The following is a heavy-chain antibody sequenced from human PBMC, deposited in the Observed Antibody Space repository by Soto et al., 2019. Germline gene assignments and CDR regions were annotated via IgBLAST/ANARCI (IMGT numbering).Heavy chain of an antibody. Sequence: SETLSLTCTVSGGSVSSGSYYWSWIRQPPGKGLEWIGYIYYSGSTNYNPSLKSRVTISVDTSKNQFSLKLSSVTAADTAVYYCASWCRIAARNLGVDHCGQGTLVTVSS. CDR3: ASWCRIAARNLGVDH. V-gene: IGHV4-61*01. CDR1: GGSVSSGSYY. CDR2: IYYSGST. D-gene: IGHD6-6*01. J-gene: IGHJ4*02.